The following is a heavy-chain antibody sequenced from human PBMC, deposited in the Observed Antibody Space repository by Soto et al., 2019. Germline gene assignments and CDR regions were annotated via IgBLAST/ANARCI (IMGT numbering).Heavy chain of an antibody. CDR2: ISHSGST. J-gene: IGHJ4*02. Sequence: QLQLQESGSGLVKPSQTLSLTCAVSGGSISSGGYSCSWIRQPPVKGLDWIGYISHSGSTYYNPPLKSRVTISVDRSKNQFSLKLSSVTAADTAVYYCVRVPDYWGQGALVTVSS. V-gene: IGHV4-30-2*01. CDR3: VRVPDY. CDR1: GGSISSGGYS.